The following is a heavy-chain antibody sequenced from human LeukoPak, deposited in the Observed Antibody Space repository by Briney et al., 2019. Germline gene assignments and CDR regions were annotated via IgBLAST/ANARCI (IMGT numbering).Heavy chain of an antibody. J-gene: IGHJ4*02. CDR2: ISSNGGST. CDR1: GFTFSSYV. CDR3: ARSKRYCTNGICYTNGGFDH. Sequence: GGSLRLSCAASGFTFSSYVMHWVRQAPGKGLEYVSAISSNGGSTYYPNSVKGRFTISRDNSKNTLYLQMGSLRAEDMAIYYCARSKRYCTNGICYTNGGFDHWGQGTLVTASS. D-gene: IGHD2-8*01. V-gene: IGHV3-64*01.